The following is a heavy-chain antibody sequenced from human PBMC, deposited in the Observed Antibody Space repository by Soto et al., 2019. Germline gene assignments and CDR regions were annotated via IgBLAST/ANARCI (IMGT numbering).Heavy chain of an antibody. J-gene: IGHJ4*02. V-gene: IGHV1-18*01. D-gene: IGHD6-13*01. CDR1: GYTFTSYG. Sequence: ASVNVSCKASGYTFTSYGISWVRRAPGQGLEWMGWISAYNGNTNYAQKLQGRVTMTTDTSTSTAYMELRSLRSDDTAVYYCARETSIAAADYWGQRTLVTVSS. CDR2: ISAYNGNT. CDR3: ARETSIAAADY.